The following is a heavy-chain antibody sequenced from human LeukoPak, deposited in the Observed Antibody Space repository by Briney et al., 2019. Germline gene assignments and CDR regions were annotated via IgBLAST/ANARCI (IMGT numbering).Heavy chain of an antibody. J-gene: IGHJ4*02. CDR2: IIPIFGTA. Sequence: AASVKVSCKASGGTFSSYAISWVRQAPGQGLEWMGRIIPIFGTANYAQKFQGRVTITTDESTSTAYMELSSLRSEDTAVYYCARDRYDSSGYYKDWGQGTLVTVSS. V-gene: IGHV1-69*05. CDR1: GGTFSSYA. CDR3: ARDRYDSSGYYKD. D-gene: IGHD3-22*01.